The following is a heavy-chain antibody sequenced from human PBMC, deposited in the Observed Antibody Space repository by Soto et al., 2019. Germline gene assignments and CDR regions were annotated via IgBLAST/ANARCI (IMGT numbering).Heavy chain of an antibody. CDR1: GYSFTSYW. CDR2: IDPSDSYT. J-gene: IGHJ6*02. V-gene: IGHV5-10-1*01. D-gene: IGHD6-19*01. Sequence: PGESLKISCKGSGYSFTSYWISWVRQMPGKGLEWMGRIDPSDSYTNYGPSFQGHVTISADKSISTAYLQWSSLKASDTAMYYCATTRDGTGMTNSSGWNKLWYYYYGMDVWGQGTTVTVSS. CDR3: ATTRDGTGMTNSSGWNKLWYYYYGMDV.